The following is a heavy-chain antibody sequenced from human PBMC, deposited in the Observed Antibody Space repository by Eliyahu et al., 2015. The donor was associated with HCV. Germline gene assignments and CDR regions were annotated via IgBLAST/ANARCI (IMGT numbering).Heavy chain of an antibody. CDR1: GGTISGFT. J-gene: IGHJ5*01. V-gene: IGHV1-69*02. Sequence: QVQLFQSGAEVKKPGSSIKLSCRASGGTISGFTMSWVRQAPGQGLEWVGKIVPIPGIRTYAQKFEGRVTFTAEINLSTVYMEMSSLRPDDTAVYYCARGRRTFAADSWGQGTLVTVSS. CDR3: ARGRRTFAADS. D-gene: IGHD2/OR15-2a*01. CDR2: IVPIPGIR.